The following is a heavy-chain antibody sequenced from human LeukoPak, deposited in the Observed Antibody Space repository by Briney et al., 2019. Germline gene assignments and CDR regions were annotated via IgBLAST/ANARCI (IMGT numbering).Heavy chain of an antibody. CDR1: GYTFTGYY. CDR3: ARARSSSWYFAFDF. J-gene: IGHJ3*01. Sequence: GASVKVSCKASGYTFTGYYIHWVRQAPGQGLEWMGWINPNSGGTNYAQKFQGRVSMTRDTSVTTTYMELSSLRSDDTAMYYCARARSSSWYFAFDFWGQGTMVTVSS. V-gene: IGHV1-2*02. D-gene: IGHD6-13*01. CDR2: INPNSGGT.